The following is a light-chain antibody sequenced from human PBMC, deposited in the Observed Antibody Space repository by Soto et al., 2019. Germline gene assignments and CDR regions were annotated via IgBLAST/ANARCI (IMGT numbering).Light chain of an antibody. CDR1: QSVSSSF. CDR2: GAS. CDR3: LQYGSSSYT. V-gene: IGKV3-20*01. J-gene: IGKJ2*01. Sequence: ENVLTQSPGTLYLSPGERATLSCRASQSVSSSFLAWLQQKPGQAPRLIIYGASSRGSGIPDRFSGSGSGTDFTLTISRLEPEDFAVYYCLQYGSSSYTFGQGTKLEIK.